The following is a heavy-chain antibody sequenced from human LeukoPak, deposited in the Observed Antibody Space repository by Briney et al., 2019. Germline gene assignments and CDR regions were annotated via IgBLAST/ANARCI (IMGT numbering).Heavy chain of an antibody. D-gene: IGHD3-22*01. V-gene: IGHV4-59*12. CDR2: IYYSGST. Sequence: SETLSLTCAVSGGSISSYDWSWIRQPPGKGLEWIGYIYYSGSTYYNPSLKSRVTISVDTSKNQFSLKLSSVTAADTAVYYCAREGGYYDSSGYYPLDYWGQGTLVTVSS. J-gene: IGHJ4*02. CDR3: AREGGYYDSSGYYPLDY. CDR1: GGSISSYD.